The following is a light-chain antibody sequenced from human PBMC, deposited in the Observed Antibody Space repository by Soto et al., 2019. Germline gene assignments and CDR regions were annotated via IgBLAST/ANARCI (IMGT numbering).Light chain of an antibody. Sequence: EIVMTQSPATLSVSPGERATLSCRARQSISSNLAWYQHKPGQAPRLLIYGASTRATGIPARFSGSGSGTEVTITISSLQSEDFAVYYCQQYNSWPPWTFGQGTKVEIK. CDR3: QQYNSWPPWT. V-gene: IGKV3-15*01. J-gene: IGKJ1*01. CDR2: GAS. CDR1: QSISSN.